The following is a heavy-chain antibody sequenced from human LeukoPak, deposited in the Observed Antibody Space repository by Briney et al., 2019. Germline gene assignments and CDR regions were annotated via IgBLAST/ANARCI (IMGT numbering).Heavy chain of an antibody. CDR1: GGSISSGSYY. J-gene: IGHJ5*02. D-gene: IGHD1-26*01. Sequence: SETLSLTCTVSGGSISSGSYYWSWIRQPAGKGLEWIGRIYTSGSTNYNPSLKSRVTISVDRSRNQFSLRLTSVTAADTAVYYCARAVGSSESNWFDPWGQGTLATVSS. CDR2: IYTSGST. V-gene: IGHV4-61*02. CDR3: ARAVGSSESNWFDP.